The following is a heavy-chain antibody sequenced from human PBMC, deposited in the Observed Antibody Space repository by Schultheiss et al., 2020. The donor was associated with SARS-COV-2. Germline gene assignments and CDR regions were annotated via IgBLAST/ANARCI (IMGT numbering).Heavy chain of an antibody. CDR3: ARTYYYDSSGYYGGQVVITAVAFDI. J-gene: IGHJ3*02. Sequence: GGSLRLSCAASGFTFSSYAMHWVRQAPGKGLEWVAVISYDGSNKYYADSVKGRFTISRDNSKNTLYLQMNSLRAEDTAVYYCARTYYYDSSGYYGGQVVITAVAFDIWGQGKMVTVSS. CDR1: GFTFSSYA. CDR2: ISYDGSNK. V-gene: IGHV3-30*04. D-gene: IGHD3-22*01.